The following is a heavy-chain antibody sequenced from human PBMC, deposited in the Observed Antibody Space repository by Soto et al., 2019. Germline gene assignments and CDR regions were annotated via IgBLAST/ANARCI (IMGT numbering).Heavy chain of an antibody. CDR2: LGAYNDYT. CDR3: ARLIGYCSSTSCFRWFDP. CDR1: GYTFGNYG. D-gene: IGHD2-2*01. J-gene: IGHJ5*02. Sequence: GASVKVSCKTSGYTFGNYGISWVRQAPGQGLEWMGWLGAYNDYTKYGQKVQGRLTMTTDTSTSTAYMELRSLTSDDTAVYYCARLIGYCSSTSCFRWFDPWGQGTLVTVSS. V-gene: IGHV1-18*01.